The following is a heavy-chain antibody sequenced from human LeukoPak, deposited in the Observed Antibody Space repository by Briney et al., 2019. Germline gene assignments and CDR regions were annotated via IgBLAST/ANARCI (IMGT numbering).Heavy chain of an antibody. J-gene: IGHJ4*02. CDR2: ISWNSGTI. Sequence: GGSLRLSCAASGFTFDDYAMHWVRQAPGKGLEWVSGISWNSGTIYYADSVKGRFTISRDDAKNSLYLQMNSLRPEGTALYYCAKRSAAGTVGYFDYWGQGTLVTVSS. CDR1: GFTFDDYA. V-gene: IGHV3-9*01. D-gene: IGHD6-13*01. CDR3: AKRSAAGTVGYFDY.